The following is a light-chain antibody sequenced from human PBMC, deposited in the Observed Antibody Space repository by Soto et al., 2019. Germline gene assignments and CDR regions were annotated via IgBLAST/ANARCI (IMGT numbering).Light chain of an antibody. CDR2: GVS. V-gene: IGKV3-15*01. Sequence: EIVMTQSPATLSVSPGERATLSCRASQRVSSNLAWYQQKPGQAPRLLIYGVSTRATGIPARFSGSGSGTEFTLTISSLQSEDSAGYYCQQYKNWLALTFGGGTKVEIK. J-gene: IGKJ4*01. CDR1: QRVSSN. CDR3: QQYKNWLALT.